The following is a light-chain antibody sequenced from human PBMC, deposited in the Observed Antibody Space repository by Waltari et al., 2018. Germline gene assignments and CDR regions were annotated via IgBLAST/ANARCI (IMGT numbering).Light chain of an antibody. CDR3: QQYANLPLT. Sequence: DTQTTQSPSSLSASVGDRVTITCQASQDIRENLNWFQQNPGKAHQTLIFDASRSPAVVPSRFSGSGSGTDFAFPISSLQPEDLGTYYCQQYANLPLTFGGGTRVEL. CDR2: DAS. CDR1: QDIREN. J-gene: IGKJ4*01. V-gene: IGKV1-33*01.